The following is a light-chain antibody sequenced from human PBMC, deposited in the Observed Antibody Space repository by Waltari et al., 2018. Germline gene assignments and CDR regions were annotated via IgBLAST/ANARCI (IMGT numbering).Light chain of an antibody. CDR2: EGS. J-gene: IGLJ1*01. V-gene: IGLV2-23*01. CDR3: CSYAGSSWYV. CDR1: SNDVGFYSL. Sequence: QSALTQPASVSGSPGQSITISCTGTSNDVGFYSLVSWYQQHPGKAPKLMIYEGSKRPSGVSNRLSGSQSSNTASLTISGLQSEDEADYYCCSYAGSSWYVFGTGTKVTVL.